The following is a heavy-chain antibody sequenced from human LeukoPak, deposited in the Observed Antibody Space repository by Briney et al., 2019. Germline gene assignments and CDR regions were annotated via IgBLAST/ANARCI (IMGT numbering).Heavy chain of an antibody. Sequence: SVKVSCKASGGTFSSYAISWVRQAPGQGLEWMGGIIPIFGTANYAQKFQGRVTITADESTSTAYMELSSLRSEDTAVYYCARGGRSGSPGLYYYYGVDVWGQGTTVTVSS. CDR3: ARGGRSGSPGLYYYYGVDV. CDR1: GGTFSSYA. V-gene: IGHV1-69*13. CDR2: IIPIFGTA. J-gene: IGHJ6*02. D-gene: IGHD3-16*01.